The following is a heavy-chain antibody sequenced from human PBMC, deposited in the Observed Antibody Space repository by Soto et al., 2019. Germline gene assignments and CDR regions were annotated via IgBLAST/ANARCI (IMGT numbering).Heavy chain of an antibody. J-gene: IGHJ4*02. Sequence: GGSLRLSCAASGFTFSDYYMSWIRQAPGKGLEWISYISSGGSVVYYADSVKGRFTFSRDNAKNSLYPQMNSLRAEDTAVYFCARAFWYSSAHSTLDYWGQGTLVTVSS. CDR2: ISSGGSVV. CDR3: ARAFWYSSAHSTLDY. D-gene: IGHD6-19*01. CDR1: GFTFSDYY. V-gene: IGHV3-11*01.